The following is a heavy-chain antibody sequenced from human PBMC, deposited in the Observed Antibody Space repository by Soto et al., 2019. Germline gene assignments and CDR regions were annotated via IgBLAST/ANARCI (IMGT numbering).Heavy chain of an antibody. J-gene: IGHJ4*02. CDR1: GFSVATYN. CDR2: ITTSTSSNV. CDR3: ALYDALFFDY. V-gene: IGHV3-21*01. Sequence: GGSLRLSCAASGFSVATYNMNWVRQAPGKGLEWVSSITTSTSSNVYYADSVKGRFTISRDSAKNSLHLQMNSLRAEDTALYFCALYDALFFDYRGQGTLVAVSS. D-gene: IGHD2-8*01.